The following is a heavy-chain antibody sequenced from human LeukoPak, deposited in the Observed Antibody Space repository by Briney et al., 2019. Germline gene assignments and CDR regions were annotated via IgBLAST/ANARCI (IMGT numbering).Heavy chain of an antibody. Sequence: GGSLRLSCVASGFTFSDHFMDWVRQAPGKGLEWVGRTRNRANDYTTEYAASVKGRFTISRDDSNQSLYLQMNSLKTEDTALYYCARGRYTETYILGAFDIWGRGTLVTVSS. J-gene: IGHJ3*02. CDR3: ARGRYTETYILGAFDI. CDR2: TRNRANDYTT. D-gene: IGHD1-26*01. V-gene: IGHV3-72*01. CDR1: GFTFSDHF.